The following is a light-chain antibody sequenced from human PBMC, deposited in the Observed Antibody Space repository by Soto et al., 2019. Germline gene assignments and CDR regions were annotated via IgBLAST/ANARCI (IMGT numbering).Light chain of an antibody. V-gene: IGKV3-15*01. Sequence: ELVMTQSPATLSVSPGARATLSCRASQSVSSNLAWYQQKPGQAPRLLIYGASTRATGIPARFSGSGSGTDFTLTISRLEPEDFAVYYCQQRSNWPRTFGPGTKVDIK. CDR2: GAS. CDR3: QQRSNWPRT. J-gene: IGKJ1*01. CDR1: QSVSSN.